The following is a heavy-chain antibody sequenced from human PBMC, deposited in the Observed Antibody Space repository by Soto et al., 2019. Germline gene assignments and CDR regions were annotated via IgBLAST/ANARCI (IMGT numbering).Heavy chain of an antibody. D-gene: IGHD3-10*01. J-gene: IGHJ6*02. CDR1: GGSISSSNW. V-gene: IGHV4-4*02. CDR3: ARLRGGGQRSYKYYGMDV. Sequence: PSETLSLTCAVSGGSISSSNWWSWVRQPPGKGLEWIGEIYHSGSTNYNPSLKSRVTISVDKSKNQFSLKLSSVTAADTAVYYWARLRGGGQRSYKYYGMDVWGQGTTVTVSS. CDR2: IYHSGST.